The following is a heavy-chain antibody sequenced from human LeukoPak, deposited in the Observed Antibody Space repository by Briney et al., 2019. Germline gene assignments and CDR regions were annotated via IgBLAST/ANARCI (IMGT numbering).Heavy chain of an antibody. Sequence: GGSLRLSCAASGFTFSSYGMHWVRQAPGKGLEWVAFIQYDGSKKYYADSVKGRFTVSRGNSKKTLYLQMNSLRAEDTAVYYCAKGRQQLVVNYYYYMDVWGKGTTVTVSS. CDR3: AKGRQQLVVNYYYYMDV. CDR1: GFTFSSYG. D-gene: IGHD6-13*01. J-gene: IGHJ6*03. CDR2: IQYDGSKK. V-gene: IGHV3-30*02.